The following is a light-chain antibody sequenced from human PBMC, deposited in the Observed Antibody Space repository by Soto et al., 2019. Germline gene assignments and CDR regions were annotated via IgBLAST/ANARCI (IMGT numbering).Light chain of an antibody. Sequence: EIMLTQSPGTLSLPPGERATLSCRASQSVSSGYLAWYQQKLGQTPRLLIFGASNRATGIPDRFTGSGSGTDFTLSVSRLEPEDFAVYYCHQYDTSPWTFGHGTKVEIK. V-gene: IGKV3-20*01. J-gene: IGKJ1*01. CDR2: GAS. CDR1: QSVSSGY. CDR3: HQYDTSPWT.